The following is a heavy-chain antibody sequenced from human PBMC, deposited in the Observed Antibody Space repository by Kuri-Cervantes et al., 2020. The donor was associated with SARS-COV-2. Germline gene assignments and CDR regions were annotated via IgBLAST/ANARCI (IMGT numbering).Heavy chain of an antibody. D-gene: IGHD3-16*01. J-gene: IGHJ4*02. CDR3: AKDLTITFGGVDY. Sequence: LTCAASGFTFSSDAMSWVRQAPGKGLEWVSAISGSGGSTYYAGSVKGRFTISRDNSKNTLYLQMNSLRTEDTALYYCAKDLTITFGGVDYWGQGTVFTVSS. CDR2: ISGSGGST. CDR1: GFTFSSDA. V-gene: IGHV3-23*01.